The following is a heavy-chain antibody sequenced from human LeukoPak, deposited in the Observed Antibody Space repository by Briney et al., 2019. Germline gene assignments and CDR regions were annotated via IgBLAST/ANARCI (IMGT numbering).Heavy chain of an antibody. CDR2: ISGSGGST. Sequence: GGSLRLSCAASGFPFRDYVMSGVRQAPGKGLEWVSGISGSGGSTYYADSVKGRFTISRDNSKNTVYLHMHSLRAEDTAVYYCARAMMVVANLWGVFDYWGQGTLVTVSS. V-gene: IGHV3-23*01. J-gene: IGHJ4*02. CDR1: GFPFRDYV. D-gene: IGHD3-22*01. CDR3: ARAMMVVANLWGVFDY.